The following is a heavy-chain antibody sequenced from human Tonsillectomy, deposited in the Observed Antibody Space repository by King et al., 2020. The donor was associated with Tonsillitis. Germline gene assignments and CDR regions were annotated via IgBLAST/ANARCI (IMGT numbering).Heavy chain of an antibody. V-gene: IGHV3-30*02. CDR2: IRYDGSKK. J-gene: IGHJ4*02. CDR1: GFTFSTYG. D-gene: IGHD3-10*01. CDR3: AKDPTGGWFGEELNYFDY. Sequence: QLVQSGGGVVQPGGSLRLSCAASGFTFSTYGMHWVRQAPGKGLEWVAFIRYDGSKKYYADSGKGRFTISRDNSKNTLYLQMNSLRGYDTAVYYCAKDPTGGWFGEELNYFDYWGQGTLVTVSS.